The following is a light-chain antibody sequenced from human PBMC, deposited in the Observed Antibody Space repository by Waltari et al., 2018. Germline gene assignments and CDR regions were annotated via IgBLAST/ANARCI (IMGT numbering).Light chain of an antibody. CDR2: DAP. J-gene: IGKJ4*01. CDR3: QQRRNWPLT. V-gene: IGKV3-11*01. Sequence: EIVLTQSPATLSLSPGERATLSCRASHSVNWYLAWYQQRPGQAPRLLIYDAPNRATGIPARFSGSGSDTDFTLTISSLQPEDSAVYYCQQRRNWPLTFGGGTKVEIK. CDR1: HSVNWY.